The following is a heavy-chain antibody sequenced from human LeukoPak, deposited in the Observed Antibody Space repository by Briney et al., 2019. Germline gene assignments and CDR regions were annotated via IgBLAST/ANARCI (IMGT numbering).Heavy chain of an antibody. V-gene: IGHV1-2*02. J-gene: IGHJ4*02. D-gene: IGHD2-21*02. Sequence: ASVKVSCKVSGFTFTGYYIHWVRQAPGQGLEWMGYINPHSGGTNSPQKFQGRVTVTTDTSISAAYMELSSPISDDTAMYYCVREGNELLSKNFDYWGQGTLVTVSS. CDR2: INPHSGGT. CDR1: GFTFTGYY. CDR3: VREGNELLSKNFDY.